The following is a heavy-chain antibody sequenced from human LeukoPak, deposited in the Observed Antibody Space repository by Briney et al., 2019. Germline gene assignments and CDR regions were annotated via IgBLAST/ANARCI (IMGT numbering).Heavy chain of an antibody. CDR2: ISSDGNT. V-gene: IGHV3-66*01. Sequence: GGSLRLSCAASGFTVSSSSMNWVRLGPGKGLEWVSVISSDGNTYYADSVKGRFTISRDNSDNTLYLQMNSLRADDTAVYYCGRDPNGDYVGAFEFWGQGTLVTVSS. CDR1: GFTVSSSS. J-gene: IGHJ4*02. CDR3: GRDPNGDYVGAFEF. D-gene: IGHD4-17*01.